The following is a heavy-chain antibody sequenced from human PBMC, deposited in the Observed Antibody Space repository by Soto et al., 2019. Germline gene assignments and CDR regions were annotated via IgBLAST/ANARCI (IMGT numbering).Heavy chain of an antibody. D-gene: IGHD5-12*01. CDR2: IYYSGST. CDR1: GGSISSYY. CDR3: AMTGPSGYGAFDI. Sequence: QVQLQESGPGLAKPSETLSLTCTVSGGSISSYYWSWIRQPPGKGLEWIGYIYYSGSTNYNPSLKSRVTISVDTSKNQFSLKLSSVTAADTAVYYCAMTGPSGYGAFDIWGQGTMVTVSS. J-gene: IGHJ3*02. V-gene: IGHV4-59*08.